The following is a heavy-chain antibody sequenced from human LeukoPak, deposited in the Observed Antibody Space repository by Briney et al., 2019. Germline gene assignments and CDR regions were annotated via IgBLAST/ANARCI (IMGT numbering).Heavy chain of an antibody. CDR1: GFTFSSYTFSTYA. D-gene: IGHD2-15*01. CDR2: VSGSGVST. V-gene: IGHV3-23*01. CDR3: AKGVEDSGIYYYYYMDV. J-gene: IGHJ6*03. Sequence: GGSLRLPCAASGFTFSSYTFSTYAMSWVRQAPGKGLEWVSAVSGSGVSTYYADSVKGRFTISRDNSKNTLYLQMNGLRAEDTAVYYCAKGVEDSGIYYYYYMDVWGKGTTVTVSS.